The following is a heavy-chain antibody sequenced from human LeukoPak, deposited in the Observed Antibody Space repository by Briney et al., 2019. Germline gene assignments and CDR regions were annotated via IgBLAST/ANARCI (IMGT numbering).Heavy chain of an antibody. CDR3: ARHVGSSDVDF. J-gene: IGHJ4*02. CDR1: GYSFSNYW. V-gene: IGHV5-51*01. Sequence: GEALKISCKGSGYSFSNYWIGWGRQMPGKGLEWMGIIYPGDSDTRYSPSFQGQVTISADKSISTTYLPWSSLQASDTAMYYCARHVGSSDVDFWGQGTLVTVSS. CDR2: IYPGDSDT. D-gene: IGHD6-13*01.